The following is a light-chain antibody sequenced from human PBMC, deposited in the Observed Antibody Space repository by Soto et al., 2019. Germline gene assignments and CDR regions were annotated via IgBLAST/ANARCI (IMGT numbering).Light chain of an antibody. Sequence: QSVLTQPASVSGSPGQSITISCTGTSSDVGAYNYVSWYQQHPGKAPKLMIYEVSNRPSGVSHRFSGSKSDNTASLTISGLQTDDEADYYRSSYTSSRTLVFGTGTTVTVL. V-gene: IGLV2-14*01. J-gene: IGLJ1*01. CDR2: EVS. CDR1: SSDVGAYNY. CDR3: SSYTSSRTLV.